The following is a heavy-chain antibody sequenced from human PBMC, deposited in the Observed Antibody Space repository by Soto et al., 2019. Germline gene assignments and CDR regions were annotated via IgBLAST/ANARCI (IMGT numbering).Heavy chain of an antibody. J-gene: IGHJ4*02. V-gene: IGHV4-4*07. CDR3: AKSGSGWYYFDY. D-gene: IGHD6-19*01. CDR1: GGSISSYY. CDR2: IYTSGST. Sequence: SDTPSLTSTVSGGSISSYYWSWIRQPAGKGLEWIGRIYTSGSTNYNPSLKSRVTMSVDTSKNQFSLKLSSVTAEDTAVYYCAKSGSGWYYFDYWGQGTLVTVSS.